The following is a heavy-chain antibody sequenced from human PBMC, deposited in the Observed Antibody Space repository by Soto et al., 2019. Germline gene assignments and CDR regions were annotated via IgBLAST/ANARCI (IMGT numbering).Heavy chain of an antibody. CDR1: GFTFSNYA. J-gene: IGHJ4*02. CDR2: ISGSVGST. Sequence: PGGSLRLSCAASGFTFSNYAINWVRQSPGKGLEWVSVISGSVGSTYYADSVKGRFTITRDNSKNTLYLQMNSLRAEDTAVYYCAKAGGAAGTVDYFDYWGQGTLVT. D-gene: IGHD6-13*01. V-gene: IGHV3-23*01. CDR3: AKAGGAAGTVDYFDY.